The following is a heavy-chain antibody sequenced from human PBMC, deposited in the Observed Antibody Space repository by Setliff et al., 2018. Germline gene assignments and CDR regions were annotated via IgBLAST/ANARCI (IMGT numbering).Heavy chain of an antibody. CDR3: AGPFDVGPYPRPIDGLDL. V-gene: IGHV1-2*02. D-gene: IGHD3-9*01. CDR1: GYIFRDYY. Sequence: ASVKVSCKASGYIFRDYYIHWVRQASGQGLEWMGWINPNSGGREYAEAFQGRVTMTGDTSIRTAFMELSGLTSDDTAVYYCAGPFDVGPYPRPIDGLDLWGQGTRVTVSS. J-gene: IGHJ3*01. CDR2: INPNSGGR.